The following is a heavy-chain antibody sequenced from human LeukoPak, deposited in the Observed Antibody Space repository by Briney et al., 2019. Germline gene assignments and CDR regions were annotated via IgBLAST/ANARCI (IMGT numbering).Heavy chain of an antibody. CDR2: IYPGDSDT. CDR3: ARLDLQLWFPFDY. Sequence: GESLKISCKASGYSFTTHWIGWVRQMPGKGLEWMGIIYPGDSDTRYSPSFQGQVTISADKSISTAYLQWSSLKASDTAMYYCARLDLQLWFPFDYWGQGTLVTVSS. D-gene: IGHD5-18*01. J-gene: IGHJ4*02. CDR1: GYSFTTHW. V-gene: IGHV5-51*01.